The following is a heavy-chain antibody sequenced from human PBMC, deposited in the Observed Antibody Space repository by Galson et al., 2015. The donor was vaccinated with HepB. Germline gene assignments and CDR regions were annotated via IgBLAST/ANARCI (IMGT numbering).Heavy chain of an antibody. Sequence: SLRLFCAASGFSFSDYYMDWVRQAPGKGLEWVGRIRNKANGYTTEYAASVKGRFTISRDDSKNSLYLQMNSLKTEDTAVYYCARGNRGFDYWGQGTLVTVSS. CDR3: ARGNRGFDY. D-gene: IGHD2/OR15-2a*01. CDR1: GFSFSDYY. CDR2: IRNKANGYTT. J-gene: IGHJ4*02. V-gene: IGHV3-72*01.